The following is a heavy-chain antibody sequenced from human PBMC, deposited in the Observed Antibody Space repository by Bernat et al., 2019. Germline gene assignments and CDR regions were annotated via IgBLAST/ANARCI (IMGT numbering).Heavy chain of an antibody. CDR1: GFTFSSYG. J-gene: IGHJ6*02. Sequence: QVQLVESGGGVVQPGRSLRLSCAASGFTFSSYGMHWVRQAPGKGLEWVAVISYDGSNKYYADSVKGRFTISRDNSKNTLYLQMNSLRAEDTAVYYCAKDQGSTSHVDVWGQGTTVTVSS. CDR3: AKDQGSTSHVDV. D-gene: IGHD2-2*01. CDR2: ISYDGSNK. V-gene: IGHV3-30*18.